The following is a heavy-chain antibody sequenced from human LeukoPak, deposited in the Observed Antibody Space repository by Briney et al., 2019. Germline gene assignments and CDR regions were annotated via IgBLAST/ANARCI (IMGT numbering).Heavy chain of an antibody. CDR1: GITFSTYA. CDR3: AKDWGV. Sequence: GGSLRLSCAASGITFSTYAMNWVRQAPGKGLEWVSGISGSGGNTYQPDSVKGRFTISRDNSKNTLYLQMNSLRAEDTAVYYCAKDWGVWGQGTLVTVSS. CDR2: ISGSGGNT. D-gene: IGHD7-27*01. V-gene: IGHV3-23*01. J-gene: IGHJ4*02.